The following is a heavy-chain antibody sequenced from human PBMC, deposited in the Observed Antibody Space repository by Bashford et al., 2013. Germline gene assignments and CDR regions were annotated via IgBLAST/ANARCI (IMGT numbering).Heavy chain of an antibody. CDR2: IYHHGSP. CDR1: GGSISSGGYS. J-gene: IGHJ6*02. CDR3: ATDSQNHQSKYYYYGMDV. V-gene: IGHV4-30-2*01. D-gene: IGHD1-14*01. Sequence: SETLSLTCAVSGGSISSGGYSWNWIRQAPGKGLEWIGFIYHHGSPYYNPSLKSRVAISLDRSKNLFSLNLTSVTAADTAVYYCATDSQNHQSKYYYYGMDVWGQGTTVTVSS.